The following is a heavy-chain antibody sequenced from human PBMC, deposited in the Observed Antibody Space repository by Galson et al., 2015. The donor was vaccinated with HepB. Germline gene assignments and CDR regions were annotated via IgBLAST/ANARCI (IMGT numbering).Heavy chain of an antibody. CDR3: AKDKQWLSYYYYGIDV. CDR2: ISYDGSNK. Sequence: SLRLSCAASGFTFSSYGMHWVRQAPGKGLEWVAVISYDGSNKYYADSVKGRFTISRDNSKNTLCLQMYSLRAEDTAVYYCAKDKQWLSYYYYGIDVWGQGTTVTVSS. J-gene: IGHJ6*02. V-gene: IGHV3-30*18. D-gene: IGHD6-19*01. CDR1: GFTFSSYG.